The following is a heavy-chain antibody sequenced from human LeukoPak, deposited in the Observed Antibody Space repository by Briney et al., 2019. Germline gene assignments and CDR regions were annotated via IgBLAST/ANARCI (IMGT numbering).Heavy chain of an antibody. CDR2: IKQDGSKK. CDR3: ARDLRSWIY. V-gene: IGHV3-7*01. J-gene: IGHJ4*02. CDR1: GFPFSSYW. Sequence: GGSLRLSCVASGFPFSSYWMTWVRQAPGKGLEWVANIKQDGSKKSYVDSVKGRFTISRDNAKNSLYLQMNSLRAEDTAVYYCARDLRSWIYWGQGTLVTVSS. D-gene: IGHD6-13*01.